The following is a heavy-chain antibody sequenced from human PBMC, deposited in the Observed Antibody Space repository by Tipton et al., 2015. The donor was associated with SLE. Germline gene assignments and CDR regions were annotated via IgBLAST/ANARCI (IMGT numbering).Heavy chain of an antibody. CDR1: GYTFTNYG. Sequence: QLVQSGSELKKPGASVKVSCKASGYTFTNYGISWVRQAPGQGLEWMGWISAYNGNTNYAQRVQGRITMTTDTSTSTVYMELRSLSSDDTAVYYCARVGTTGHYYIDGWGKGTTITVSS. J-gene: IGHJ6*03. V-gene: IGHV1-18*01. CDR2: ISAYNGNT. D-gene: IGHD1-7*01. CDR3: ARVGTTGHYYIDG.